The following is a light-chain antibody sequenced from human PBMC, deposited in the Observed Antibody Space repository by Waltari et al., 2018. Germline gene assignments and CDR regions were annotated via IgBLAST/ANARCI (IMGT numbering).Light chain of an antibody. J-gene: IGKJ4*01. V-gene: IGKV1-5*03. CDR1: QSISKW. CDR2: KAS. CDR3: QQYNSYSLLS. Sequence: DIQMTQSPSPLSPSVGDRVIFSCPASQSISKWLAWYQQKPGKAPKLLIYKASTLESGVPSRFSGSGSGTEFTLTISSLQPEDFATYYCQQYNSYSLLSFGGGTKVEIK.